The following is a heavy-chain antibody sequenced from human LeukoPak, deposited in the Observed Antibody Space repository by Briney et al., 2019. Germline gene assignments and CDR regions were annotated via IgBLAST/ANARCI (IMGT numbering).Heavy chain of an antibody. CDR3: TRDHCRGDNCPSFDY. CDR2: IGAYNGDT. Sequence: GASVKVSCKPSGYTCTSFGISWVRQAPGQGLEWMGWIGAYNGDTNYAQQFQGRVTMTTDTYTSTAYMDLRSLRSDDTAVYYCTRDHCRGDNCPSFDYWGQGTLVTVSS. V-gene: IGHV1-18*04. D-gene: IGHD2-15*01. CDR1: GYTCTSFG. J-gene: IGHJ4*02.